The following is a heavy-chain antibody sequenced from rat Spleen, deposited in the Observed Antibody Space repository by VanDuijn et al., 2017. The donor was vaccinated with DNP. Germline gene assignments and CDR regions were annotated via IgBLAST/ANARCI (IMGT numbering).Heavy chain of an antibody. CDR3: ATRYWFAY. CDR2: ISFDGSST. CDR1: GFSFSDSA. J-gene: IGHJ3*01. V-gene: IGHV5S10*01. Sequence: EVQLVESGGGVVQPGKSLKLSCAASGFSFSDSAMAWVRQSPKMGLEWVATISFDGSSTYYRDSVRGRVTISRDNAKSILYLQMDSLRSEDTATYYCATRYWFAYWGQGTLVTVSS.